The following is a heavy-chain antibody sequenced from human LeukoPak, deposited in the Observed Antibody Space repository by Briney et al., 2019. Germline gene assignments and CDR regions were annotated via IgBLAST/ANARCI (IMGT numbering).Heavy chain of an antibody. CDR2: ISGYNGNT. CDR1: GDTFTTYG. J-gene: IGHJ4*02. Sequence: ASVKVSCKASGDTFTTYGITWVRQAPGQGLEWMGWISGYNGNTEYTQKFQGRVTMTRDTSTSTAYMELRSLRSDDTAVYYCARGLSCSGNTCYAAHFDSWGQGTLVTVSS. D-gene: IGHD2-15*01. CDR3: ARGLSCSGNTCYAAHFDS. V-gene: IGHV1-18*01.